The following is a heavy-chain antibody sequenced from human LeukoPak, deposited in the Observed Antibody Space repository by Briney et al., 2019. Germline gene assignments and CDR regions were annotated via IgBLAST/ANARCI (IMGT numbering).Heavy chain of an antibody. V-gene: IGHV3-53*01. CDR3: ATAEGEN. CDR2: IYSGYGT. Sequence: GSPRLSFAASGIPVSSNHMSWVRPAPGKGLEWVSIIYSGYGTYYADSVKGRFTISRDNSKNTLYLQMNSLRAEDTAVYYCATAEGENWGQGTLVTVSS. J-gene: IGHJ4*02. CDR1: GIPVSSNH. D-gene: IGHD2-21*01.